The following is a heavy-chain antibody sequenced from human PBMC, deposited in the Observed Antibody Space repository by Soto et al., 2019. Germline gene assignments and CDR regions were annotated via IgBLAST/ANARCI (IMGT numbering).Heavy chain of an antibody. CDR1: GGTFSSHA. Sequence: SVKVSCKASGGTFSSHAISWARQAPGQGREWMGGIIPMFGTANYAQKFQGRVTITADKSTSTAYMELSSLRSDDTAVYYCARSVYGSGFLEWLRYYYSYGVDVWGQGTTATVSS. D-gene: IGHD3-3*01. V-gene: IGHV1-69*06. CDR2: IIPMFGTA. CDR3: ARSVYGSGFLEWLRYYYSYGVDV. J-gene: IGHJ6*02.